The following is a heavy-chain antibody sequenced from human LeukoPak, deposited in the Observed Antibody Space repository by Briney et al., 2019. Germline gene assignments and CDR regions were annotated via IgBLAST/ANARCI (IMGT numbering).Heavy chain of an antibody. CDR1: GGFISSYY. J-gene: IGHJ4*02. CDR3: ARVLGYSSGWYGRYFDY. D-gene: IGHD6-19*01. V-gene: IGHV4-59*01. CDR2: IYYSGST. Sequence: PSETLSLTCTVSGGFISSYYWRWIRQPPAKGVEGMGYIYYSGSTNYNPSLKSRVTISLDTSKNQSSLKLSSVTDADTAVYYCARVLGYSSGWYGRYFDYWGQGTLVSVSS.